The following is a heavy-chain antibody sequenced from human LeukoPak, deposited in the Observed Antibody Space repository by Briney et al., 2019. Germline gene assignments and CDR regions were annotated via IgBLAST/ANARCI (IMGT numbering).Heavy chain of an antibody. J-gene: IGHJ6*04. Sequence: SVKVSCTASGFTFSSYAISWVRQAPGQGLEWMGGIIPIFGTANYAQKFQGRVTITTDNSTSTAYMELSSLRSEDTAVYYCARDGSGPYYGMDVWGKGTTVTVSS. D-gene: IGHD3-10*01. CDR2: IIPIFGTA. CDR3: ARDGSGPYYGMDV. CDR1: GFTFSSYA. V-gene: IGHV1-69*05.